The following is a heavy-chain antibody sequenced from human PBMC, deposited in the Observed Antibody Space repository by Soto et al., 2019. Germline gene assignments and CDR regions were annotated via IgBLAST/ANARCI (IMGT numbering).Heavy chain of an antibody. Sequence: QVQLVESGGGVVKPGGSLRLSCVASGFTFSDYSMSWIRQAPGQGLEWVSYLSSSSSYTNYADSLKGRFTIYRDNAKHSLYLQMTRLRAEDKAVYYCARDHHRYSGYDYVDYWGQGTLVTVCS. J-gene: IGHJ4*02. CDR1: GFTFSDYS. CDR3: ARDHHRYSGYDYVDY. V-gene: IGHV3-11*05. D-gene: IGHD5-12*01. CDR2: LSSSSSYT.